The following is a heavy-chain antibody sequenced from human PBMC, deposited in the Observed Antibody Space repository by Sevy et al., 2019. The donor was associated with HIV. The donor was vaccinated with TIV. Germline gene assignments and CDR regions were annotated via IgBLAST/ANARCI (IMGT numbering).Heavy chain of an antibody. Sequence: SETLSLTCTVSAGSISSGDYYWNWIRQPPGKGLEWIAYIYYSGSIYYNPSLKSRVTISVDTSKNQFSLKLYSVTAADTAVYYCARVSRGEHFYYFDYWGQGTLVTVSS. D-gene: IGHD2-21*01. V-gene: IGHV4-30-4*01. CDR1: AGSISSGDYY. J-gene: IGHJ4*02. CDR3: ARVSRGEHFYYFDY. CDR2: IYYSGSI.